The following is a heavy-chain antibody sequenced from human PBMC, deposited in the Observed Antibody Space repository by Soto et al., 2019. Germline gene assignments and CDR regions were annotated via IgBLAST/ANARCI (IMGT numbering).Heavy chain of an antibody. CDR2: IIPIFGTA. CDR3: ARDQKNMVRGVIITKNWFDP. CDR1: GGTFSSYA. Sequence: SVKVSCKASGGTFSSYAISWVRQAPGQGLEWMGGIIPIFGTANYAQKFQGRVTITADESTSTAYMELSSLRSEDTAVYYCARDQKNMVRGVIITKNWFDPWGQGTLVTVSS. D-gene: IGHD3-10*01. V-gene: IGHV1-69*13. J-gene: IGHJ5*02.